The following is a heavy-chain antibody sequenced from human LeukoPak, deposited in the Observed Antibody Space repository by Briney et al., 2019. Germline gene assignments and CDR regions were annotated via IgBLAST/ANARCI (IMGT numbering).Heavy chain of an antibody. CDR1: GDSVSSNSAA. D-gene: IGHD3-3*01. V-gene: IGHV6-1*01. CDR3: ARAANYDFWSGYYTGYYYYGMDV. J-gene: IGHJ6*02. Sequence: SQTLSLTCAISGDSVSSNSAAWNWIRQSPSRGLEWLGRTYYRSKWYNDYAVSVKSRITINPDTSKNQFSLQLNSVTPEDTAVYYCARAANYDFWSGYYTGYYYYGMDVWGQGTTVTVSS. CDR2: TYYRSKWYN.